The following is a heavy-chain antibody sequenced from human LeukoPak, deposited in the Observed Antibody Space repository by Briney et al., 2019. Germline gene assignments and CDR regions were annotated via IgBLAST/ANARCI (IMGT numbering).Heavy chain of an antibody. Sequence: GGSLRLSCAASGFTFDNYRMSWVRQAPGKGLEWVSTVNADGGNTYYADSVKGRFTISRDNSKSTLILQMNSLRAEDTAVYYCARSYSSGWSLYYYYYGMDVWGQGTTVTVSS. CDR3: ARSYSSGWSLYYYYYGMDV. CDR1: GFTFDNYR. D-gene: IGHD6-19*01. J-gene: IGHJ6*02. CDR2: VNADGGNT. V-gene: IGHV3-23*01.